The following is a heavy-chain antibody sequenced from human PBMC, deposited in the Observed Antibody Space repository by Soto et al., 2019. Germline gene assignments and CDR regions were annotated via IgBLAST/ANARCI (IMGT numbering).Heavy chain of an antibody. J-gene: IGHJ6*02. CDR3: ARDTTLDYGDYWHSGYYGMDV. D-gene: IGHD4-17*01. CDR2: ISYDGSNK. Sequence: QVQLVESGGGVVQPGRSLRLSCAASGFTFSSYAMHWVRQAPGKGLEWVAVISYDGSNKYYADSVKGRFTISRDNSKNTLYLQMNSLRAEDTAVYYCARDTTLDYGDYWHSGYYGMDVWGQGTTVTVSS. V-gene: IGHV3-30-3*01. CDR1: GFTFSSYA.